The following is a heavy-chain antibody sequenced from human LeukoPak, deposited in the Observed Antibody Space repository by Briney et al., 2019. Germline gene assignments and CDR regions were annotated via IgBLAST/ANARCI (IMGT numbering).Heavy chain of an antibody. J-gene: IGHJ4*02. V-gene: IGHV3-23*01. Sequence: GGSLRLSCAASGFTFSSFAMSWVRQAPGKGLEWVSAISSSGDITFYADSVKGRFTISRDNSRYTRYLQMNSLRAEDAAVYYCAKDRPNYYESNGHYYRLNGDYWGQGTLVTVSS. CDR3: AKDRPNYYESNGHYYRLNGDY. CDR1: GFTFSSFA. D-gene: IGHD3-22*01. CDR2: ISSSGDIT.